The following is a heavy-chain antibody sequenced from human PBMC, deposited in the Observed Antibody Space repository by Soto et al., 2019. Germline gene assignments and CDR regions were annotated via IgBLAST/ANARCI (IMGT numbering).Heavy chain of an antibody. CDR3: ATDRANYGAFDI. D-gene: IGHD1-7*01. Sequence: ASVKVSCKVSGYTLTELSMYWVRQAPGKGLEWMGGFDPEDGETIYAQKFQGRVTMTEDTSTDTAYMELSSLRSEDTAVYYCATDRANYGAFDIWGQGTMVTVSS. V-gene: IGHV1-24*01. CDR1: GYTLTELS. J-gene: IGHJ3*02. CDR2: FDPEDGET.